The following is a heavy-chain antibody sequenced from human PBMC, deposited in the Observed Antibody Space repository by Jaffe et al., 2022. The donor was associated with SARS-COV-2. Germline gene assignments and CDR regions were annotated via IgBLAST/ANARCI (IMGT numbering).Heavy chain of an antibody. Sequence: QLQLQESGPGLVKPSETLPLTCSVSGDSISSSNSYYWVWIRQPPGKGLEWIGSIYYSGDTYYNPSLKSRVTISVDSSKNQFSLRLSSVTAADTAVYYCARHGNIVIAPAAKGLDYWGQGALVTVSS. D-gene: IGHD2-2*01. J-gene: IGHJ4*02. V-gene: IGHV4-39*01. CDR1: GDSISSSNSYY. CDR2: IYYSGDT. CDR3: ARHGNIVIAPAAKGLDY.